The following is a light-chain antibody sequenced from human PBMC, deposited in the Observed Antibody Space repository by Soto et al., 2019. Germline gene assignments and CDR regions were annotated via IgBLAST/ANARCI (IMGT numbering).Light chain of an antibody. CDR2: GAS. Sequence: EIVLTQSPGTLSLSPGERATLSCRASQSVSSSYLAWYQQKPGQAPRLLIYGASTRATGIPDRFSGSGSGTEFSLTISRLEAEDFAVYYCQQYGKSPQITFGQGTRLEIK. CDR3: QQYGKSPQIT. J-gene: IGKJ5*01. V-gene: IGKV3-20*01. CDR1: QSVSSSY.